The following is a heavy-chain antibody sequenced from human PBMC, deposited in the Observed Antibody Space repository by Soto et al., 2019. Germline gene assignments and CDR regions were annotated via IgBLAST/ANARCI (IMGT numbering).Heavy chain of an antibody. J-gene: IGHJ4*02. CDR3: ARDPGGTDFAEWTYYFDY. V-gene: IGHV3-30-3*01. D-gene: IGHD3-3*01. Sequence: QVQLVESGGGVVQPGRSLRLSCAASGFTFSSYAMHWVRQAPGKGLAWVAVISYDGSNKYYADSVKGRFTISRDNSKNRLYLQMNSLRAADTAVYYCARDPGGTDFAEWTYYFDYWCQGTLVTVSS. CDR2: ISYDGSNK. CDR1: GFTFSSYA.